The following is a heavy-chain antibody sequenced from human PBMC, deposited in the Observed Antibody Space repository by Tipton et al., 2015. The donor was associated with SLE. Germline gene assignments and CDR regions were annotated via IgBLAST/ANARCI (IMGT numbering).Heavy chain of an antibody. CDR1: GGSISSYY. D-gene: IGHD2-2*01. J-gene: IGHJ3*02. CDR3: TIVPAAEYDAFDI. V-gene: IGHV4-59*01. Sequence: TLSLTCTVSGGSISSYYWSWIRQPPGKGLEWIGYIYYSGSINYNPSLKSRVTISVDTSKNQFSLKLNSVTAADTAVYYCTIVPAAEYDAFDIWGQGTMVTVSS. CDR2: IYYSGSI.